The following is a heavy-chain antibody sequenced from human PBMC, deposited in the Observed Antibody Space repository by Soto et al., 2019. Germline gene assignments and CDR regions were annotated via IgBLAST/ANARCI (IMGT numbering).Heavy chain of an antibody. V-gene: IGHV3-23*01. J-gene: IGHJ2*01. CDR1: GFTFSSYA. Sequence: GGSLRLSCAASGFTFSSYAMSWVRQAPGKGLEWVSTISGSGGSTYYADSVKGRFTISRDNSKNTLYLQMNSLRAEDTALYYCAKDASSGITSFDLWGRGTLVTVSS. CDR2: ISGSGGST. CDR3: AKDASSGITSFDL. D-gene: IGHD3-3*01.